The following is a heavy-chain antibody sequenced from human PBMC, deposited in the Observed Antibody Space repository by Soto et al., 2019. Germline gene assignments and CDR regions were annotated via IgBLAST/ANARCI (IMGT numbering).Heavy chain of an antibody. Sequence: QVQLAESGGGVVQPGRSLRLSCAASGFTFSSYGMHWVRQAPGKGLEWVAVISYDGSNKYYADSVKGRFTISRDNSKNTLYLQMNSLRAEDTAVYYCAKDVEHPGDYWGQGTLVTVSS. V-gene: IGHV3-30*18. D-gene: IGHD2-21*01. J-gene: IGHJ4*02. CDR3: AKDVEHPGDY. CDR2: ISYDGSNK. CDR1: GFTFSSYG.